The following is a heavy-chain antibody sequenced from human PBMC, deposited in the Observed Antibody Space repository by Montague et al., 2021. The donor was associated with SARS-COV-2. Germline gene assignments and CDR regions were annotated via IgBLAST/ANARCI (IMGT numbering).Heavy chain of an antibody. CDR3: ATGINYYDFLALQS. Sequence: SETLSLTCTVSGGSIESGNWWSWVCQTPGKGLEWIGEILHTESTNFNPSLKTRVAMSVDKSRNQFSLKLTSLTAADTAVYYCATGINYYDFLALQSWGQGALVIVSS. CDR1: GGSIESGNW. J-gene: IGHJ4*02. V-gene: IGHV4-4*02. CDR2: ILHTEST. D-gene: IGHD3/OR15-3a*01.